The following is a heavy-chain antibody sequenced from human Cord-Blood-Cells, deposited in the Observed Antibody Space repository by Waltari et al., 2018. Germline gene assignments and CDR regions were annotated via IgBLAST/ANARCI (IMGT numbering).Heavy chain of an antibody. J-gene: IGHJ4*02. V-gene: IGHV1-69*01. Sequence: QVQLVQSGAEVKKPGSSVKVSCKASGGTFSSYAISWVRQAPGQGLEWMGGIIPIFGTANYAQKFQGRVTITADESTSTAYMERSSLRSEDTAVYYCAREASIQLWSRDYFDYWGQGTLVTVSS. CDR1: GGTFSSYA. D-gene: IGHD5-18*01. CDR3: AREASIQLWSRDYFDY. CDR2: IIPIFGTA.